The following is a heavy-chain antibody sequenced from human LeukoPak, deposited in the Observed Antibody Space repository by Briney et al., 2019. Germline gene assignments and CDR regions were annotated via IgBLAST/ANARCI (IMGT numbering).Heavy chain of an antibody. CDR1: GGSVSSGSYY. Sequence: SETLSLTCTVSGGSVSSGSYYWSWIRQPPGKGLEWIGYIYYSGSTNYNPSLKSRVTISVDTSKNQFSLKLSSVTAADTAVYYRAREIAGLLDYWGQGTLVTVSS. CDR2: IYYSGST. V-gene: IGHV4-61*01. CDR3: AREIAGLLDY. D-gene: IGHD6-13*01. J-gene: IGHJ4*02.